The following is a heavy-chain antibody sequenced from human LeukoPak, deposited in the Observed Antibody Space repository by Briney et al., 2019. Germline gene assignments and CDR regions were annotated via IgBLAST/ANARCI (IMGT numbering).Heavy chain of an antibody. Sequence: GGSLRLSCAASGFTFSTFGMHWVRQTPGKGLEWVAYIRYDGDNKYYADSVKGRFTISRDNSKNTLYLQMNSLRTEDTAVYYCAKVPPRCSTTNCYNPFDYWGQGTLVTVSS. D-gene: IGHD2-2*02. V-gene: IGHV3-30*02. CDR3: AKVPPRCSTTNCYNPFDY. CDR2: IRYDGDNK. J-gene: IGHJ4*02. CDR1: GFTFSTFG.